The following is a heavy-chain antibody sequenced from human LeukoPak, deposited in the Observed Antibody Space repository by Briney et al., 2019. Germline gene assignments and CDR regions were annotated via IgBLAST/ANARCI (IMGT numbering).Heavy chain of an antibody. D-gene: IGHD3-10*01. V-gene: IGHV4-34*01. J-gene: IGHJ6*04. CDR2: INHSGST. CDR3: ARQGMVRGADTGSPDV. Sequence: SETLSLTCAVYGGSFSGYYWSWIRQPPGKGLEWIGEINHSGSTNYNPSLKSRVTISVDTSKNQFSLKLSSVTAADTAVYYCARQGMVRGADTGSPDVWGKGTTVTVSS. CDR1: GGSFSGYY.